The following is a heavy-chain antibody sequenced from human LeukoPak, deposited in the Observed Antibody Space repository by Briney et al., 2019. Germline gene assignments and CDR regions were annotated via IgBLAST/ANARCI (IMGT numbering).Heavy chain of an antibody. CDR2: INHSGST. J-gene: IGHJ4*02. Sequence: SETLSLTCAVYGGSFSGYYWCWIRQPPGKGLEWIGEINHSGSTNYNPSLKSRVTISVDTSKNQFSLKLSSVTAADTAVYYCARGMTDDYWGQGTLVTVSS. D-gene: IGHD3-16*01. CDR3: ARGMTDDY. CDR1: GGSFSGYY. V-gene: IGHV4-34*01.